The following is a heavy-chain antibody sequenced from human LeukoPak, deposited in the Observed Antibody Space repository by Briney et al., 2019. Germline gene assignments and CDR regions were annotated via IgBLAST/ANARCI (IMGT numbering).Heavy chain of an antibody. CDR3: TRGYCSSTSCYYYMDV. J-gene: IGHJ6*03. V-gene: IGHV1-8*01. D-gene: IGHD2-2*01. CDR2: MNPNSGNT. CDR1: GYTFISYD. Sequence: ASVKVSCKASGYTFISYDINWVRQATGQGLEWMGWMNPNSGNTGYAQKFQGRVTMTRNTSISTAYMELSSLRSEDTAVYYCTRGYCSSTSCYYYMDVWGKGTTVTVSS.